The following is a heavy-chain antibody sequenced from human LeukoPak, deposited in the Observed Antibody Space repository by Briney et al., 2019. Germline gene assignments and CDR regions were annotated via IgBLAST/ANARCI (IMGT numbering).Heavy chain of an antibody. CDR1: GYRFTSYY. V-gene: IGHV1-46*01. CDR3: ARAGAYFDY. J-gene: IGHJ4*02. CDR2: INPSGGSP. Sequence: ASVKVCKASGYRFTSYYMHWVRQAPGQGLEWMGIINPSGGSPSYAQKFQGRVTMTSDTSTSRVYMELTILRSEDTAVYYCARAGAYFDYWGQGTLVTVSS.